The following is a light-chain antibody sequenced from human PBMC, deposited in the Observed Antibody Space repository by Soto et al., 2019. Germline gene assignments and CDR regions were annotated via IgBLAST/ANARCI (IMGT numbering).Light chain of an antibody. CDR1: QSIGRW. CDR2: DAS. CDR3: QHYNTYSPERT. V-gene: IGKV1-5*01. J-gene: IGKJ1*01. Sequence: DIQMTQSPSTLSAFVGDRVTITCRASQSIGRWLAWYQQKPGKAPKLLIYDASSLESGVPSRFSGSGSGTEFTLTISSLQPDDFATYYRQHYNTYSPERTFGQGTKVEVK.